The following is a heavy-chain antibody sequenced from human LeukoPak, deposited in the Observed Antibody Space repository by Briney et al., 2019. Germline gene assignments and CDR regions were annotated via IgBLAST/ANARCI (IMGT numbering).Heavy chain of an antibody. D-gene: IGHD3-3*01. Sequence: GGSLRLSRAASGFTFSSYGMHWVRQAPGKGLEWVAVISYDGSNKYYADSVKGRFTISRDNSKNTLYLQMNSLRAEDTAVYYCAKRSGGPSPFDYWGQGTLVTVSS. CDR2: ISYDGSNK. V-gene: IGHV3-30*18. CDR1: GFTFSSYG. CDR3: AKRSGGPSPFDY. J-gene: IGHJ4*02.